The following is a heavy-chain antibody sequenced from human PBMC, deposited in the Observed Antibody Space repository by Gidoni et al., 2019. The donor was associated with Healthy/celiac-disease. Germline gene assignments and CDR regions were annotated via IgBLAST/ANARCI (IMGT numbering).Heavy chain of an antibody. Sequence: AASGFTFSSYSMNWVRQAPGKGLEWVSSISSSSSYIYYADSVKGRFTISRDNAKNSLYLQMNSLRAEDTAVYYCARDGIVGATMGAFDIWGQGTMVTVSS. CDR3: ARDGIVGATMGAFDI. CDR2: ISSSSSYI. D-gene: IGHD1-26*01. CDR1: GFTFSSYS. J-gene: IGHJ3*02. V-gene: IGHV3-21*01.